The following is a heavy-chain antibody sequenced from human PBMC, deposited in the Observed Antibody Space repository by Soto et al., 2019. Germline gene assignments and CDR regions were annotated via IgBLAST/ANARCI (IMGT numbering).Heavy chain of an antibody. CDR2: IYWDDDK. CDR1: GFSLSTHTVG. Sequence: QITLKESGPTLVKPTQTLTLTCTFSGFSLSTHTVGVAWIRQPPGKALEWLALIYWDDDKRYRPSLKSRLTTTSDPAKSQVALTMTNVDPTATSTYSCDHIMNFAFRGYHLEFWGQGIPVTVSS. D-gene: IGHD3-22*01. J-gene: IGHJ1*01. CDR3: DHIMNFAFRGYHLEF. V-gene: IGHV2-5*02.